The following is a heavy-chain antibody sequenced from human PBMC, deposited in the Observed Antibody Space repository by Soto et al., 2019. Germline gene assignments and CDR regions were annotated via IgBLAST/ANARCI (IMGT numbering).Heavy chain of an antibody. D-gene: IGHD2-15*01. Sequence: PXGSLIISWASSGITFSHALRSLVLQAPGKGLEWVGRIKSKTDGETKDYGAPVRGRFTISRDDSKDTLYLQMNSLRIEDTAVYYCCVVKRRDQYSTSGYWFDPWGPGTLVTVSS. J-gene: IGHJ5*02. CDR2: IKSKTDGETK. CDR3: CVVKRRDQYSTSGYWFDP. CDR1: GITFSHAL. V-gene: IGHV3-15*01.